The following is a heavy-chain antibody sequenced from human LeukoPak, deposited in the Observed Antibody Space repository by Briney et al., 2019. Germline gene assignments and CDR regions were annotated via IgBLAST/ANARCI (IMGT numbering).Heavy chain of an antibody. CDR3: STPYYYDSSGGHFDY. J-gene: IGHJ4*02. Sequence: SETLSLTCTVSGGSISSSSYYWGWIRQPPGKGLEWIGSIYYSGSTYYNPSLKSRVTISVDTSKNQFSLKLSSVTAADTAVYYYSTPYYYDSSGGHFDYWGQGTLVTVSS. V-gene: IGHV4-39*01. CDR2: IYYSGST. CDR1: GGSISSSSYY. D-gene: IGHD3-22*01.